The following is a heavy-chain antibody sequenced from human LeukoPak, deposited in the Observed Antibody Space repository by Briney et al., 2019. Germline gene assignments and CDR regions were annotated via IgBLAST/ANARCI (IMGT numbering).Heavy chain of an antibody. CDR1: GRTFSPYA. CDR3: ARDRCSGGSCYTYYFDY. CDR2: MEAIFGTA. J-gene: IGHJ4*02. D-gene: IGHD2-15*01. V-gene: IGHV1-18*01. Sequence: WASLKVSCTASGRTFSPYAITLVRQAPGQGREATLRMEAIFGTANYAQKLQGRFTMTTDTSTSTAYMALRSLRSDDTAVYYWARDRCSGGSCYTYYFDYWGQGTLVTVSS.